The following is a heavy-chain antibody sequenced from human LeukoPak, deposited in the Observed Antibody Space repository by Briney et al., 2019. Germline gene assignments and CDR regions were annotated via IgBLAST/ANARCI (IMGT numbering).Heavy chain of an antibody. V-gene: IGHV3-33*01. Sequence: GGSLRLSCAAAGFTFSSYGMHWVSRAPGKGLEWVAGIWYDGSNKYYADSVKGRFTISRDNSKNTLYLQMNSLRAEDTAVYYCARDQSIAAADGPAEAWTSFDYWGQGTLVTVSS. J-gene: IGHJ4*02. CDR2: IWYDGSNK. D-gene: IGHD6-13*01. CDR3: ARDQSIAAADGPAEAWTSFDY. CDR1: GFTFSSYG.